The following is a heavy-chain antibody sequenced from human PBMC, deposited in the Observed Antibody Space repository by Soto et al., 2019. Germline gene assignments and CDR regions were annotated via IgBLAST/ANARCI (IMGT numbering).Heavy chain of an antibody. D-gene: IGHD2-15*01. CDR1: GYTFTSYY. CDR2: INPSGGST. J-gene: IGHJ4*02. V-gene: IGHV1-46*01. Sequence: GASVKVSCKASGYTFTSYYMHWVRQAPGQGLEWMGIINPSGGSTSYAQKFQGRVTMTRDTSTSTVYMELSSLRSEDTAVYYCARDLTKDIVVVVAANEQYYFDYWGQGTLVTVSS. CDR3: ARDLTKDIVVVVAANEQYYFDY.